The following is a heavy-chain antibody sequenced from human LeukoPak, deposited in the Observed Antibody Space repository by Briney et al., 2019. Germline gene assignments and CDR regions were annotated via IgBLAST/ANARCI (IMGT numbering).Heavy chain of an antibody. CDR1: GFTFSHYF. V-gene: IGHV3-11*06. D-gene: IGHD6-13*01. CDR2: ISGRGNYV. CDR3: ARSGIGATEIDY. Sequence: PGGSLRLSCAASGFTFSHYFMSWVLQAPGNGLEWLSYISGRGNYVDYAESLKGRITISGDNAKNSLYLQMNSLRAEDTAVYYCARSGIGATEIDYWGQGTLVTVSS. J-gene: IGHJ4*02.